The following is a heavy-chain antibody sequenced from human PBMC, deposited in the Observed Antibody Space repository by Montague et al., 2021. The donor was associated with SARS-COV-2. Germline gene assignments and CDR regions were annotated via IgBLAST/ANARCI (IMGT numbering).Heavy chain of an antibody. CDR2: INHRGST. V-gene: IGHV4-34*01. CDR1: GGFFSAHS. Sequence: SETLSLTCAVYGGFFSAHSWSWIRQSPGKGLEWIGEINHRGSTTYMSSLKSRVTMSVDTSKNQFSLKMSSVTAADTAIYYCARGGLAGGNYDIWSCSYTSPLDYWGQGTQVTVSS. J-gene: IGHJ4*02. CDR3: ARGGLAGGNYDIWSCSYTSPLDY. D-gene: IGHD3-3*01.